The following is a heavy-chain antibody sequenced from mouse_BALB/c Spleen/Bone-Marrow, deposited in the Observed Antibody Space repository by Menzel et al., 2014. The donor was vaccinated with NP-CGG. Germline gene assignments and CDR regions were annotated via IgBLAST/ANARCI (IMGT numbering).Heavy chain of an antibody. J-gene: IGHJ4*01. CDR2: IDTSDSYI. CDR1: GYTFTDKW. CDR3: ARGGHDFSLDY. Sequence: VQLQESGAEFVMPGASVKMSCKASGYTFTDKWMHWVKQGPGQGLEWIGAIDTSDSYINYNQKFKGKASLTVDASSSTAYMHLSSLTSDDSAVYYCARGGHDFSLDYWGQGTSVIVPS. D-gene: IGHD2-4*01. V-gene: IGHV1-69*01.